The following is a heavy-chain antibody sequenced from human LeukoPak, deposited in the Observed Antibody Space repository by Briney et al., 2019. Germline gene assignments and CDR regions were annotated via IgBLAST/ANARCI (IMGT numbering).Heavy chain of an antibody. CDR3: ARQLGEYFDY. J-gene: IGHJ4*02. CDR2: IYYSGST. Sequence: SETLSLTCTVSGGSISSSSYYWGWIRQPPGKGLEWIGSIYYSGSTYYNPSLKSRVTISVDTSKNQFSLELSSVTAADTAVYYCARQLGEYFDYWGQGTLVTVSS. D-gene: IGHD3-16*01. CDR1: GGSISSSSYY. V-gene: IGHV4-39*01.